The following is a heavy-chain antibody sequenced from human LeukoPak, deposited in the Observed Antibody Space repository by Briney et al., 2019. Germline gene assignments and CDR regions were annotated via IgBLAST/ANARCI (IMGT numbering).Heavy chain of an antibody. D-gene: IGHD1-26*01. CDR2: TYHRSKWYN. CDR3: ARGGSYSFDY. V-gene: IGHV6-1*01. CDR1: GDSVPSNSPA. Sequence: SQTLPLPCALSGDSVPSNSPAWNWTTQSPSRSLEDLGSTYHRSKWYNDHALSVKSRICVHPDTPNNQFSLQLNSVTPEDTAVYYCARGGSYSFDYWGQGTLVTVSS. J-gene: IGHJ4*02.